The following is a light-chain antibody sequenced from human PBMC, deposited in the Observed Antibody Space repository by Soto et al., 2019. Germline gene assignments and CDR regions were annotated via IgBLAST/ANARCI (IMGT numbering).Light chain of an antibody. CDR2: DAS. V-gene: IGKV1-5*01. CDR1: QSIGGW. CDR3: QHYHSYPYT. J-gene: IGKJ2*01. Sequence: DIQMTQSPSTLSASVGDRVTITCRASQSIGGWLAWYQQRPGKAPRLLIYDASSVESWVPSRFSGSRSGTKFTLAISSLQPEDFATYYCQHYHSYPYTFGQGTKLEIK.